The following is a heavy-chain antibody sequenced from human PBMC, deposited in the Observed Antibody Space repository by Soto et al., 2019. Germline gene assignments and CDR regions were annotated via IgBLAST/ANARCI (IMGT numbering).Heavy chain of an antibody. V-gene: IGHV3-49*03. Sequence: HPGGSLSLPRPPAAFTAAGYAMTCFRHAPGNGLEWLGFSRCKAYAGTTEYAASVRGRFTISRDDSKSIAYLQMASLKTEDTAIYYCSRGVYTRYETSPLSIDYWGQGTKVTVSS. J-gene: IGHJ4*02. CDR2: SRCKAYAGTT. CDR3: SRGVYTRYETSPLSIDY. CDR1: AFTAAGYA. D-gene: IGHD5-12*01.